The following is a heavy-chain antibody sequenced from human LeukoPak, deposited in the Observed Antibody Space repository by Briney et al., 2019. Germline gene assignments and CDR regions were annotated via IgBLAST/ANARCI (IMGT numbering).Heavy chain of an antibody. J-gene: IGHJ4*02. D-gene: IGHD3-9*01. CDR2: ISSSSTYI. V-gene: IGHV3-21*01. CDR3: ARVSPPGFFDY. Sequence: PGGSLRLSCAASGFTFSTYNMNWVRQAPGKGLEWVSSISSSSTYIYYADSVKGRFTISRDNAKNSLYLQLNSLGAEDTAVYYCARVSPPGFFDYWGQGTLVTVSS. CDR1: GFTFSTYN.